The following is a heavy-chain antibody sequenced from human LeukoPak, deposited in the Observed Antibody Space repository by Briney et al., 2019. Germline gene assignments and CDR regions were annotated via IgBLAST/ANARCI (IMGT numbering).Heavy chain of an antibody. D-gene: IGHD3-3*01. V-gene: IGHV1-3*01. CDR3: ARGLWSAHRREYYFDS. Sequence: ASVKVSCKASGYTFTNYAVNWLRQAPGQRLEWMGWINAGNGDTKFSQNYQARVTITRDASASTAYMELSSLTSEDTAVYFCARGLWSAHRREYYFDSWGQGTLVTVSS. CDR1: GYTFTNYA. J-gene: IGHJ4*02. CDR2: INAGNGDT.